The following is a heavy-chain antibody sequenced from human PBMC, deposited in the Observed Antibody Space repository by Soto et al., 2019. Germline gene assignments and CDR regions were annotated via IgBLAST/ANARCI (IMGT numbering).Heavy chain of an antibody. J-gene: IGHJ4*02. CDR1: GASITDYY. Sequence: SLTCTVSGASITDYYWSWIRQPPGKGLEWIGYIYYSGTTNYNPPLKSRLSISIDTSKNQFSLKLSSVTAADTAVYYCAGDFGYYDSSNYFMSYFDYWGQGILVTVSS. CDR2: IYYSGTT. D-gene: IGHD3-22*01. CDR3: AGDFGYYDSSNYFMSYFDY. V-gene: IGHV4-59*01.